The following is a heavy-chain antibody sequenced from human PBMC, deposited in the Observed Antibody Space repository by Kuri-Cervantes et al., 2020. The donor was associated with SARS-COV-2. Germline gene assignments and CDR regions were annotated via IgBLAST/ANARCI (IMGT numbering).Heavy chain of an antibody. V-gene: IGHV1-46*01. CDR2: INPSGGST. D-gene: IGHD6-13*01. J-gene: IGHJ4*02. Sequence: GESLKISCKASGYTFTSYYMHWVRQAPGQGLEWMGIINPSGGSTSYAQKFQGRVTMTRDTSTSTVYMELSSLRSEDTAVYYCAREDRAAAATFDYWGQGTLVTVSS. CDR3: AREDRAAAATFDY. CDR1: GYTFTSYY.